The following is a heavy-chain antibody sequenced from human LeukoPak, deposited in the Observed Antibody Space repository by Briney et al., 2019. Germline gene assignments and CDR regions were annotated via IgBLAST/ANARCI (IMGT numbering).Heavy chain of an antibody. CDR1: GGSISSSGYS. D-gene: IGHD6-6*01. J-gene: IGHJ4*02. CDR2: IYHSGST. Sequence: SETPSLTCAVSGGSISSSGYSWSWIRQPPGKGLEWIGYIYHSGSTYYNPSLKSRVTISVDRSKNQSSLKLSSVTAADTAVYYCARDGHSSSSLDYWGQGTLVTVSS. V-gene: IGHV4-30-2*01. CDR3: ARDGHSSSSLDY.